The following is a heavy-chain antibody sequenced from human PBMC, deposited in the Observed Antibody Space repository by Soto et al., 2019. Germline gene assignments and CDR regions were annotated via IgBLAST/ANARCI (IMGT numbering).Heavy chain of an antibody. CDR1: GGSFSGYY. J-gene: IGHJ4*02. Sequence: SETLSLTCAVYGGSFSGYYWSWIRQPPGKGLEWIGDINHSRSTNYNPSLKSRVTISVDTSKNQFSLKLRSVTAADTAVYYCARGWVGTGSHYFRYWGQGTLVTVSS. D-gene: IGHD1-1*01. CDR2: INHSRST. CDR3: ARGWVGTGSHYFRY. V-gene: IGHV4-34*01.